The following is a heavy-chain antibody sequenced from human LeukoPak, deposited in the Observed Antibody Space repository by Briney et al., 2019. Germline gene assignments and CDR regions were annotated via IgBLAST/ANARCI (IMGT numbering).Heavy chain of an antibody. V-gene: IGHV1-2*02. CDR2: INPNSGGT. Sequence: RASVKVSCKASGYTFTSYGISWVRQAPGQGLEWMGWINPNSGGTNYAQKFQGRVTMTRDTSISTAYMELSRLRSDDTAVYYCARARYFDYGDYSGTLNWFDPWGQGTLVTVSS. J-gene: IGHJ5*02. CDR3: ARARYFDYGDYSGTLNWFDP. D-gene: IGHD4-17*01. CDR1: GYTFTSYG.